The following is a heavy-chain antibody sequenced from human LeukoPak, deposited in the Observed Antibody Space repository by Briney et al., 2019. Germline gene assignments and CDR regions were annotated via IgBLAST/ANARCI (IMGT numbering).Heavy chain of an antibody. CDR1: GFTVSSNY. CDR2: IYSGGST. D-gene: IGHD3-9*01. CDR3: ARDALDYDILTGYF. V-gene: IGHV3-66*01. J-gene: IGHJ4*02. Sequence: PGESLRLSCAASGFTVSSNYMSWVRQAPGKGLEWVSVIYSGGSTYYADSVKGRFTISRDNSKNTLYLQMNSLRAEDTAVYYCARDALDYDILTGYFWGQGTLVTVSS.